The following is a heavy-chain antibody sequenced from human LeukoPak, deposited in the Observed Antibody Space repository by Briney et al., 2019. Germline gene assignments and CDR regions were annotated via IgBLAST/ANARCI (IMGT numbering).Heavy chain of an antibody. CDR3: ARDGVVWFGELSPPMDV. J-gene: IGHJ6*02. Sequence: GGSLRLSCAASGFTFSSYWMHWVCQAPGKGLVWVSRINSDGSSTSYADSVKGRFTISRDNAKNTLYLQMNSLRAEDTAVYYCARDGVVWFGELSPPMDVWGQGTTVTVSS. CDR2: INSDGSST. V-gene: IGHV3-74*01. CDR1: GFTFSSYW. D-gene: IGHD3-10*01.